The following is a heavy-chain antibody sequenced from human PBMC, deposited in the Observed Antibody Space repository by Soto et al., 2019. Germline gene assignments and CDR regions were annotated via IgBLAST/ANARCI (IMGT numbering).Heavy chain of an antibody. J-gene: IGHJ4*02. V-gene: IGHV4-34*01. D-gene: IGHD3-9*01. CDR1: GGSFSGYY. CDR3: ARTYYDILTGPENFYY. Sequence: SETLSLTCAVYGGSFSGYYWSWIRQPPGKGLEWIGEINHSGSTNYNPSLKSRVTISVDTSKNQFSLKLSSVTAADTAVYYCARTYYDILTGPENFYYWGQGTLVTVSS. CDR2: INHSGST.